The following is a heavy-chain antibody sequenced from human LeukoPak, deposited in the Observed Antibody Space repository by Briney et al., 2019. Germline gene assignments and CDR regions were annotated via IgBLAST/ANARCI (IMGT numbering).Heavy chain of an antibody. Sequence: GRSLRLSCAASGFTFSSYAMHWVRQAPGKGLEWVAVTSYDGSNKYYADSVKGRFTISRDNSKNTLYLQMSSLRAEDTAVYYCAKDRYSSSTRDFYYYMDVWGKGTTVTVSS. J-gene: IGHJ6*03. CDR3: AKDRYSSSTRDFYYYMDV. V-gene: IGHV3-30-3*01. CDR2: TSYDGSNK. CDR1: GFTFSSYA. D-gene: IGHD6-6*01.